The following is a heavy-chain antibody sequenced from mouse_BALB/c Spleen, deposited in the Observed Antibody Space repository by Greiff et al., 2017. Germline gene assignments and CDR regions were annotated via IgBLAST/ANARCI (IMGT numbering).Heavy chain of an antibody. D-gene: IGHD2-14*01. CDR2: ISYSGST. V-gene: IGHV3-2*02. CDR3: ARSSYDEGAAY. Sequence: EVKLQESGPGLVKPSQSLSLTCTVTGYSITSDYAWNWIRQFPGNKLEWMGYISYSGSTSYNPSLKSRISITRDTSKNQFFLQLNSVTTEDTATYYCARSSYDEGAAYWGQGTLVTVSA. J-gene: IGHJ3*01. CDR1: GYSITSDYA.